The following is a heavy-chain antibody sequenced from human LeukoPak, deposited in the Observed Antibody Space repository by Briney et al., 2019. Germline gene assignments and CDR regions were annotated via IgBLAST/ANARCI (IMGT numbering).Heavy chain of an antibody. D-gene: IGHD3-22*01. CDR1: GYIFTGYY. V-gene: IGHV1-2*02. CDR3: ARWGWDYYQSSGKDAIDY. CDR2: VNPNSGGT. J-gene: IGHJ4*02. Sequence: ASVKVSCKASGYIFTGYYMHWVRQAPGQGLEWMGWVNPNSGGTNYAQKFQDRVTMTRDTSISTVYMELNRLRSDDTAVYYCARWGWDYYQSSGKDAIDYWGQGTLVTVSS.